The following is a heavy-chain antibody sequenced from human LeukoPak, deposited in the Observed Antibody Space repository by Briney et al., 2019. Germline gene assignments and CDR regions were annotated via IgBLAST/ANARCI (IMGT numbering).Heavy chain of an antibody. D-gene: IGHD2-21*01. CDR1: GFTVITNY. J-gene: IGHJ2*01. CDR3: ARVGDHFHWFLDL. Sequence: GGSLTLSCAASGFTVITNYMNWVRQAPGKGLEWVAIRYSGSDTYYADSVKGRFTISRDNSRNILFLHMNSLRAEDTAIYSCARVGDHFHWFLDLWGRGTLVAVSS. V-gene: IGHV3-53*01. CDR2: RYSGSDT.